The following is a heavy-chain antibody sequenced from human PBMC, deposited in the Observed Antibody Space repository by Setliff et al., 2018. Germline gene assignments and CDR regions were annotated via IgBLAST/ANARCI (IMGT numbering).Heavy chain of an antibody. D-gene: IGHD3-22*01. CDR3: ARIYYYDSSGYYHDAFDI. V-gene: IGHV3-23*01. CDR2: ISGSGGST. CDR1: GFTFSSYA. Sequence: PGGSLRLSCAASGFTFSSYAMSWVRQAPGKGLEWVSAISGSGGSTYYADSVKGRFTISRDNSKNTLYLQMNSLRAEDTAVYYCARIYYYDSSGYYHDAFDIWGQGTMVTVSS. J-gene: IGHJ3*02.